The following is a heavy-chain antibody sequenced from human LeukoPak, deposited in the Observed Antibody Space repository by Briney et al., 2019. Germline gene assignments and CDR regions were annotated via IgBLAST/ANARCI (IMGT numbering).Heavy chain of an antibody. D-gene: IGHD3-10*01. J-gene: IGHJ6*04. CDR2: IIPIFDTA. V-gene: IGHV1-69*06. CDR1: GGTFSSYA. Sequence: SVKVSCKASGGTFSSYAISWVRQAPGQGLEWMGGIIPIFDTANYTQKFQGRVTITADKSTSTAYMELSSLRSEDTAVYYCARGRWYYYGSGSYTPVKNYYYGMDVWGKGTTVTVSS. CDR3: ARGRWYYYGSGSYTPVKNYYYGMDV.